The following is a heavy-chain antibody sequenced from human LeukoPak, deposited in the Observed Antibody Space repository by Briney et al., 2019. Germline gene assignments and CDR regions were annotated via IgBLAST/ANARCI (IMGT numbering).Heavy chain of an antibody. V-gene: IGHV3-21*01. D-gene: IGHD5-12*01. CDR2: ISSSSSYI. CDR1: GFTFSSYS. J-gene: IGHJ4*02. Sequence: PGGSLRLSCAASGFTFSSYSMNWVRQAPGKGLEWVSSISSSSSYIYYADSVKGRFTISRDHAKNSLYLQMNSLRAEDTAVYYCARDRAPYSGYDSYGALDYWGQGTLVTVSS. CDR3: ARDRAPYSGYDSYGALDY.